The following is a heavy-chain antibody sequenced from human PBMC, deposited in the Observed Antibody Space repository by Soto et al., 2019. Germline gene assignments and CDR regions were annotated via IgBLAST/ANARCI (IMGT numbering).Heavy chain of an antibody. CDR1: GFTFSSYA. J-gene: IGHJ6*02. D-gene: IGHD6-13*01. Sequence: QVQLVESGGGVVQPGRSLRLSCAASGFTFSSYAMHWVRQAPGKGLEWVAVISYDGSNKYCADSVKGRFTISRDNSKNTLYLQMNSLRAEDTAVYYCARALISSSWYDYYGMDVWGQGTTVTVSS. CDR2: ISYDGSNK. CDR3: ARALISSSWYDYYGMDV. V-gene: IGHV3-30-3*01.